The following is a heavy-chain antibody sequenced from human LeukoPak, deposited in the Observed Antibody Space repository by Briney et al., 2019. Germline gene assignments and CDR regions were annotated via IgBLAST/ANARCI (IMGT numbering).Heavy chain of an antibody. CDR1: GFTFSSFG. V-gene: IGHV3-30*02. CDR3: AKSQLITVVRGVIDY. J-gene: IGHJ4*02. CDR2: IRSDGSSK. D-gene: IGHD3-10*01. Sequence: GGSLRLSCAASGFTFSSFGLHWVRQAPGKGLEWVALIRSDGSSKNYADSVKGRFTISRDNSKNTLYLQMNSLRAEDTAVYYCAKSQLITVVRGVIDYWGQGTLVTVSS.